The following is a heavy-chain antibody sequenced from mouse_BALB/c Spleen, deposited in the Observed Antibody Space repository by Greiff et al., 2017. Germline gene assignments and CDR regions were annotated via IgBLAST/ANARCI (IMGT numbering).Heavy chain of an antibody. V-gene: IGHV1-54*01. J-gene: IGHJ3*01. CDR2: INPGSGGT. CDR1: GYAFTNYL. CDR3: AREGYDYDGFAY. D-gene: IGHD2-4*01. Sequence: QVPLQQSGAELVRPGTSVKVSFKASGYAFTNYLVEGGKQRPGQGLEWIGVINPGSGGTNYNEKFKGKATLTADKSSSTAYMQLSSLTSDDSAVYFCAREGYDYDGFAYWGQGTLVTVSA.